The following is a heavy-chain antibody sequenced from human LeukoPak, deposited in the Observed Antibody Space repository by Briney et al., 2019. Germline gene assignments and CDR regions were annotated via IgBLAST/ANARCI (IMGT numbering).Heavy chain of an antibody. J-gene: IGHJ1*01. V-gene: IGHV1-46*01. CDR2: INPSGGST. Sequence: ASVKVSCKAPGYTFTSYYMHWVRQAHGQGLEWMGIINPSGGSTSYAQKFQGRVTMTRDTSTSTVYMELSSLRSEDTAVYYCARAVEALAVTTYFQHWGQGTLVTVSS. CDR1: GYTFTSYY. CDR3: ARAVEALAVTTYFQH. D-gene: IGHD4-17*01.